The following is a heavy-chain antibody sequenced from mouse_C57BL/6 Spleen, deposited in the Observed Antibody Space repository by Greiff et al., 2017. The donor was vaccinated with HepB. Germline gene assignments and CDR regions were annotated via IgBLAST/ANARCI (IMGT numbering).Heavy chain of an antibody. CDR3: ARRVYDYDVDWYFDV. Sequence: LQESGAELARPGASVKLSCKASGYTFTSYGISWVKQRTGQGLEWIGEIYPRSGNTYYNEKFKGKATLTADKSSSTAYMELRSLTSEDSAVYFCARRVYDYDVDWYFDVWGTGTTVTVSS. CDR1: GYTFTSYG. V-gene: IGHV1-81*01. D-gene: IGHD2-4*01. CDR2: IYPRSGNT. J-gene: IGHJ1*03.